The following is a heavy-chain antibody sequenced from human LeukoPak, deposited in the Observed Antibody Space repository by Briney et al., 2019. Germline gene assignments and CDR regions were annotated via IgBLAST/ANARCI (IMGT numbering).Heavy chain of an antibody. CDR2: ISSSYGT. Sequence: GSLRLSFAASGFTFSSYAFTWVRQTPGKGLEWVSAISSSYGTYYADSVKGRSTISRDNSKHTVYLQMNSLRAEDTGMYFCARDRWGERAFDTWGQGTMVTVSS. V-gene: IGHV3-23*01. J-gene: IGHJ3*02. D-gene: IGHD7-27*01. CDR3: ARDRWGERAFDT. CDR1: GFTFSSYA.